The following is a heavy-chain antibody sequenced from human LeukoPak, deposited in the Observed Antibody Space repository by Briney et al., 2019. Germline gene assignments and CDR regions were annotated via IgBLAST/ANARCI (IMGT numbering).Heavy chain of an antibody. V-gene: IGHV1-69*01. D-gene: IGHD6-13*01. CDR3: ARIEQQLVYFDY. CDR1: GGTFSSYA. CDR2: IIPIFGTA. Sequence: GASVKVSCKASGGTFSSYAISWVRQAPGQGLEWMGGIIPIFGTANYAQKFQGRVTITADESTSTAYMELSSLRSEDTAVYYCARIEQQLVYFDYWGQGTLVTVSS. J-gene: IGHJ4*02.